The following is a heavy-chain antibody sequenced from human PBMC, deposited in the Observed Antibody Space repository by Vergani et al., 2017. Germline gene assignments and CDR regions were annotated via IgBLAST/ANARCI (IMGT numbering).Heavy chain of an antibody. D-gene: IGHD1-1*01. CDR3: ATKSCCTPGCQIGYFKE. V-gene: IGHV3-30*03. J-gene: IGHJ1*01. Sequence: QVHLVESGGGVVQPGRSLRLSCVVSGFTSSYYGMHWVRQAPGKGLEWVAVISYDGTQKYYADSVKGRFTISRDNSKSTLYLKMNSLRTEDTAVYYCATKSCCTPGCQIGYFKEWGQGALVTVSS. CDR1: GFTSSYYG. CDR2: ISYDGTQK.